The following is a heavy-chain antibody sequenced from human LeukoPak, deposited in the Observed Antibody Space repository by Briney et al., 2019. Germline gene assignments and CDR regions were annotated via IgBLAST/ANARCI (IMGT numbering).Heavy chain of an antibody. D-gene: IGHD3-22*01. J-gene: IGHJ1*01. CDR3: ARRRYIDGSGYLE. V-gene: IGHV4-39*01. CDR1: GDSVARSDSY. CDR2: IYYSGKT. Sequence: SETLSVTCSVSGDSVARSDSYWDWIRQPPGKGLEWIGTIYYSGKTYYSPSLKSRVTMSVDTSNNQFSLNLRSVTAADTAVYYCARRRYIDGSGYLEWGQGTLVSVFS.